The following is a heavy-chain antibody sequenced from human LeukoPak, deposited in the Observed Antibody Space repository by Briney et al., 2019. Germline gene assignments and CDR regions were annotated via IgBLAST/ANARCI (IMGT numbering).Heavy chain of an antibody. Sequence: SETLSLTCTVSGGSISSSSYYWGWIRQPPGKGLEWIGSIYYSGSTYYNPSLKSRVTISVDTSKNQFSLKLSSVTAADTAVYYCARDTYSSSWLGAFDIWGQGTMVTVSS. CDR2: IYYSGST. J-gene: IGHJ3*02. D-gene: IGHD6-13*01. CDR1: GGSISSSSYY. V-gene: IGHV4-39*07. CDR3: ARDTYSSSWLGAFDI.